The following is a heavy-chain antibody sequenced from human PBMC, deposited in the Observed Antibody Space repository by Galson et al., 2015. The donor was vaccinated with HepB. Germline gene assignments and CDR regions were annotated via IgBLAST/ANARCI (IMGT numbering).Heavy chain of an antibody. J-gene: IGHJ6*02. CDR3: ARGQYTNSWYGGNQEYGMDV. V-gene: IGHV3-33*01. Sequence: SLRLSCAASGFTFSNYGMHWVRQAPGKGLEWVALIWFDGSNKYYIDSMKGRFTISRDNSKNTLYLQMNSLRAEDTAVYYCARGQYTNSWYGGNQEYGMDVWGQGTTVTVSS. CDR1: GFTFSNYG. D-gene: IGHD6-13*01. CDR2: IWFDGSNK.